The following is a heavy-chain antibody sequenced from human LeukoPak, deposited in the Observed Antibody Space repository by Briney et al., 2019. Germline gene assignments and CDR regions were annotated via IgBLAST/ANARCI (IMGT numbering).Heavy chain of an antibody. V-gene: IGHV3-74*01. D-gene: IGHD2-2*01. Sequence: GSLRLSCAASGFTFSGYWMHWVRQAPGKGPVWVSHINTDGSTTNYADSVKGRFTISRDNSKKTLYLQMNSLRAEDTAVYYCAKEYAGSHYYYYYMDVWGKGTTVTVSS. CDR1: GFTFSGYW. J-gene: IGHJ6*03. CDR2: INTDGSTT. CDR3: AKEYAGSHYYYYYMDV.